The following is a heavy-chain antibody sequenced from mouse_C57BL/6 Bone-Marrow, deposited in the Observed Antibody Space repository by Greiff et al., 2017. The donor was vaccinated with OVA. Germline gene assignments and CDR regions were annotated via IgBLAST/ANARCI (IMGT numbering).Heavy chain of an antibody. CDR1: GYTFTSYT. D-gene: IGHD4-1*01. J-gene: IGHJ2*01. CDR3: ARRLGPRPYYFDY. CDR2: INPSSGYT. Sequence: VQLQQSGAELARPGASVKMSCKASGYTFTSYTMHWVKQRPGQGLEWIGYINPSSGYTKYNQKFKDKATLTADKSSSTAYMQLSSLTSEDSAVYYCARRLGPRPYYFDYWGQGTTRTVSS. V-gene: IGHV1-4*01.